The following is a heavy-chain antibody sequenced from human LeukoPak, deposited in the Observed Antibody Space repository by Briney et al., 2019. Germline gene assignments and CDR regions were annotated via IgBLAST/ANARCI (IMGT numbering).Heavy chain of an antibody. Sequence: ASVKVSCKASGYTFTSYDINWVRQATGQGLEWMGWMNPNSGNTGYAQKFQGRVTMTRNTSTSTAYMELSSLRSEDTAVYYCARGIIGSSWSYYYYYYMDVWGKGTTVTISS. CDR2: MNPNSGNT. CDR3: ARGIIGSSWSYYYYYYMDV. V-gene: IGHV1-8*01. CDR1: GYTFTSYD. D-gene: IGHD6-13*01. J-gene: IGHJ6*03.